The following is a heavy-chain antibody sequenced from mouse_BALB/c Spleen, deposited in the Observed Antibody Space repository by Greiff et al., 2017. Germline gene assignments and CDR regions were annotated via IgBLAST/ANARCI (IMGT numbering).Heavy chain of an antibody. V-gene: IGHV3-2*02. CDR2: ISYSGST. CDR3: AREDGNYPAWFAY. CDR1: GYSITSDYA. J-gene: IGHJ3*01. Sequence: EVMLVESGPGLVKPSQSLSLTCTVTGYSITSDYAWNWIRQFPGNKLEWMGYISYSGSTSYNPSLKSRISITRDTSKNQFFLQLNSVTTEDTATYYCAREDGNYPAWFAYWGQGTLVTVSA. D-gene: IGHD2-1*01.